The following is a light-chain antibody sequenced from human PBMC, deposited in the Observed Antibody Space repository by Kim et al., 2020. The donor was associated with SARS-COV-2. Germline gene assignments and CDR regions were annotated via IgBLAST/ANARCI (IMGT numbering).Light chain of an antibody. CDR3: QQYNSYPWT. V-gene: IGKV1-5*01. J-gene: IGKJ1*01. CDR1: QSISSW. CDR2: DAS. Sequence: DIQMTQSPSTLSPSVGDRVTITCRASQSISSWLAWYQQKPGKAPKLLIYDASSLESGVPSRFSGSGSGTEFTLTTSSLQPDDFATYYCQQYNSYPWTFGQGTKVEIK.